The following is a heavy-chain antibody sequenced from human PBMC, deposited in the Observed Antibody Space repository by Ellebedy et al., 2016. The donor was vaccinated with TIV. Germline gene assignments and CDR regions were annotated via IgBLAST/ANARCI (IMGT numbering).Heavy chain of an antibody. CDR3: AKGIVGAIDDAFDI. V-gene: IGHV3-9*01. CDR2: ISWNSGSI. D-gene: IGHD1-26*01. J-gene: IGHJ3*02. Sequence: SLKISXAASGFTFDDYAMHWVRQAPGKGLEWVSGISWNSGSIGYADSVKGRFTISRDNAKNSLYLQMNSLRAEDTALYYCAKGIVGAIDDAFDIWGQGTMVTVSS. CDR1: GFTFDDYA.